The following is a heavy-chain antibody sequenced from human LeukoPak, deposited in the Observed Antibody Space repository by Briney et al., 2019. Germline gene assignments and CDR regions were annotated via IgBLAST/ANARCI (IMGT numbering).Heavy chain of an antibody. J-gene: IGHJ4*02. CDR3: ASHCSSTSCALY. CDR2: ISAYSGDT. V-gene: IGHV1-18*01. Sequence: ASVKVSCKASGYTFTSYGISWVRQAPGQGLEWMGWISAYSGDTNYAQKFQGRATMTTDTSTSTAYMELRSLRSEDTAVYYCASHCSSTSCALYWGQGTLVTVSS. D-gene: IGHD2-2*01. CDR1: GYTFTSYG.